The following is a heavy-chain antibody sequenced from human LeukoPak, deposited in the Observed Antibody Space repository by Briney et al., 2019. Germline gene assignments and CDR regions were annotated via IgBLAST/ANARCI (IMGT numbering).Heavy chain of an antibody. V-gene: IGHV1-18*01. CDR3: AREYCSSTSCYPDI. Sequence: ASVKVSCKASGYTFTSYGISWVRQAPGQRLEWMGWISAYNGNTNYAQKLQGRVTMTTDTSTSTAYMELRSLRSDDTAVYYCAREYCSSTSCYPDIWGQGTMVTVSS. CDR1: GYTFTSYG. J-gene: IGHJ3*02. CDR2: ISAYNGNT. D-gene: IGHD2-2*01.